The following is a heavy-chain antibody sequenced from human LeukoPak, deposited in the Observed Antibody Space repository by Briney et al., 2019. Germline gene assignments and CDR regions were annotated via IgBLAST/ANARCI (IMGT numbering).Heavy chain of an antibody. J-gene: IGHJ4*02. Sequence: SETLSLTCTVSGGSISSFSYYWGWIRQPPGKGLEWIGTIDYSGTTFYNPSLKSRVTVFADTSKNRFSLKLTSVTAADTAVYYCARRSGSGDSRRPFDHWGQRTLVAVSS. CDR2: IDYSGTT. CDR3: ARRSGSGDSRRPFDH. CDR1: GGSISSFSYY. D-gene: IGHD4-17*01. V-gene: IGHV4-39*01.